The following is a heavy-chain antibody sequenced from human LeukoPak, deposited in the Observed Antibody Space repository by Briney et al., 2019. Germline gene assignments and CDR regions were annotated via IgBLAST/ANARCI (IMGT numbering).Heavy chain of an antibody. V-gene: IGHV1-2*06. J-gene: IGHJ4*02. D-gene: IGHD3-16*01. CDR1: GYTFIDHY. CDR2: INPSTGGT. Sequence: ASVKVSCKTSGYTFIDHYVHWIRQAPGQGLEWMGRINPSTGGTDFAQKFQGKVSMTRDTSISTAYMELSRLGSDDTAVYYCATLGEDKTDTPFDYWGQRTLVTVSS. CDR3: ATLGEDKTDTPFDY.